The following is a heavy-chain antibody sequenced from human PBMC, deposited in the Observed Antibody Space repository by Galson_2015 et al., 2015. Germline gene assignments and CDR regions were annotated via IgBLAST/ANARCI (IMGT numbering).Heavy chain of an antibody. J-gene: IGHJ6*03. CDR3: ARGTIWATSFYYYTTV. Sequence: SLRLSCAVSGFTVSDNYMTWVRQAPGKGLEWVSVIYDGGSTYYAYPVKGRFTITRDTSKKTLYLQMNSLRAEDTAVYYCARGTIWATSFYYYTTVSGKATTATVSS. D-gene: IGHD3-16*01. CDR2: IYDGGST. V-gene: IGHV3-66*01. CDR1: GFTVSDNY.